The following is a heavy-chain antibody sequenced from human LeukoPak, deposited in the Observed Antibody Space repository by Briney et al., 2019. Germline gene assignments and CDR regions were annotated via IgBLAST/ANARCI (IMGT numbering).Heavy chain of an antibody. D-gene: IGHD1-26*01. J-gene: IGHJ1*01. V-gene: IGHV4-39*01. CDR1: GGSISSSSYY. Sequence: SETLSLTFTVSGGSISSSSYYWGWIRQPPGKGLEWIGSIYYSGSTYYNPSLKSRVTISVDTSKNQFSLKLSSVTAADTAVNYCARRSARWELLREPHAEYFQHWGQGTLVTVSS. CDR2: IYYSGST. CDR3: ARRSARWELLREPHAEYFQH.